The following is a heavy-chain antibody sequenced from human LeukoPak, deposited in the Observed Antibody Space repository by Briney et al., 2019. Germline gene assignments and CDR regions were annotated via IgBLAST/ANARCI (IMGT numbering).Heavy chain of an antibody. J-gene: IGHJ4*02. CDR3: ARLITMVRGVITYFDY. Sequence: SETLSLTCTVSGGSISNRNYYWSWIRQPAGKGLEWIGRIYTSGSTNYNPSLKSRVTISVDTSKNQFSLKLSSVTAADTAVYYCARLITMVRGVITYFDYWGQGTLVTVSS. D-gene: IGHD3-10*01. V-gene: IGHV4-61*02. CDR1: GGSISNRNYY. CDR2: IYTSGST.